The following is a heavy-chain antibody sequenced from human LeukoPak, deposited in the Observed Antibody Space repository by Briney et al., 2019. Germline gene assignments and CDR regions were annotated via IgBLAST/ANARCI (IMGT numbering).Heavy chain of an antibody. J-gene: IGHJ4*02. D-gene: IGHD2-15*01. CDR2: INHSGST. Sequence: SETLSLTCTVSGGSINSVYWSWIRQPPGKGLEWIGEINHSGSTNYNPSLKSRATISVDTSKNQFSLKLSSVTAADTAVYYCARVKRYCSGGSCSGYYFDYWGQGTLVTVSS. V-gene: IGHV4-34*01. CDR3: ARVKRYCSGGSCSGYYFDY. CDR1: GGSINSVY.